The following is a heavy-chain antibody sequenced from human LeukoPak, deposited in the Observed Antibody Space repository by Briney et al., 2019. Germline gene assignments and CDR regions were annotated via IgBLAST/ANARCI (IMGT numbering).Heavy chain of an antibody. V-gene: IGHV4-34*01. J-gene: IGHJ6*03. D-gene: IGHD3-10*01. Sequence: SETLSLTCAVYGGSFSSYYWNWIRQPPGKGLEWIGEINHSGSTNYNPSLESRLSISVDTSKNQVSLKLTSVTTADTAVYYCARGSYGNGETNYYMDVWGKGTTVTVSS. CDR1: GGSFSSYY. CDR2: INHSGST. CDR3: ARGSYGNGETNYYMDV.